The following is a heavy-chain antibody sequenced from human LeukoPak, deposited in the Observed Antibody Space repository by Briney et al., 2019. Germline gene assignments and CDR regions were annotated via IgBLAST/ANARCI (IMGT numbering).Heavy chain of an antibody. V-gene: IGHV4-34*01. CDR2: IYESGTT. CDR1: GESLNSYY. Sequence: TSETLSLTWAVYGESLNSYYWSWVRQPPGEGLEWIGEIYESGTTKYNPSLKSRVAISMVPSKQQFSLILSSVTAADTAVYYCARGAWATRLASWGLGTPVIVSS. D-gene: IGHD2-15*01. J-gene: IGHJ4*02. CDR3: ARGAWATRLAS.